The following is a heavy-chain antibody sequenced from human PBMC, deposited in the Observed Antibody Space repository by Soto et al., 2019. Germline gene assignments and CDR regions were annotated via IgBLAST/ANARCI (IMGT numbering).Heavy chain of an antibody. CDR2: IYPGESNV. CDR1: GFRFTTYC. J-gene: IGHJ3*01. D-gene: IGHD1-1*01. CDR3: ARAPNNVNWFPEAFDV. Sequence: GQALKFAGQGAGFRFTTYCSGWVRQMSGKGLSWVGIIYPGESNVRDSPSFQGQVSISDDKSTSTGYLQWSRLEASDSAIYYCARAPNNVNWFPEAFDVWGQGTKVTVSS. V-gene: IGHV5-51*01.